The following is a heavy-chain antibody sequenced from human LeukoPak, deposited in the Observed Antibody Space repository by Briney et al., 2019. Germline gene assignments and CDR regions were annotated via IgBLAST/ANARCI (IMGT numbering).Heavy chain of an antibody. CDR3: AKDRGGQLWLGSDY. CDR1: GFTFSSYG. V-gene: IGHV3-30*18. J-gene: IGHJ4*02. Sequence: GGSLRLSCAASGFTFSSYGMNWVRQAPGKGLEWVAVISYDGSNKYYADSVKGRFTISRDKSNNMLYLQMNGLRAEDTAVYYCAKDRGGQLWLGSDYWGQGTLVTVSS. CDR2: ISYDGSNK. D-gene: IGHD5-18*01.